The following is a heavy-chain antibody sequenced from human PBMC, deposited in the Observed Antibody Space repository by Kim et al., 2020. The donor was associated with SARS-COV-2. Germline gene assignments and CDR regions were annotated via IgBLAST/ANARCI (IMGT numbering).Heavy chain of an antibody. CDR1: GGSISDYY. CDR2: FYTSEST. D-gene: IGHD3-10*01. V-gene: IGHV4-4*07. Sequence: SETLSLTCTVSGGSISDYYWSWIRQPAGKGLEWIGRFYTSESTNYNPSLKSRVTMSVDTSKNQFSLHLASVTAADTAVYYCARAPFGSGNFHLWGQGTLVTVSS. J-gene: IGHJ5*02. CDR3: ARAPFGSGNFHL.